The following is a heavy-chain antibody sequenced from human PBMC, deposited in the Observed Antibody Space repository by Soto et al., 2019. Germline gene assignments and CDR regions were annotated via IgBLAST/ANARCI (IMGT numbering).Heavy chain of an antibody. J-gene: IGHJ6*03. D-gene: IGHD2-2*01. Sequence: ASVKVSCKASVYTFTSYAMHWVRQAPGQRLEWMGWINAGNGNTKYSQKFQGRVTITRDTSASTAYMELSSLRSEDTAVYYCASSKYGVPYYYYMDVWGKGTTVTVSS. CDR1: VYTFTSYA. V-gene: IGHV1-3*01. CDR2: INAGNGNT. CDR3: ASSKYGVPYYYYMDV.